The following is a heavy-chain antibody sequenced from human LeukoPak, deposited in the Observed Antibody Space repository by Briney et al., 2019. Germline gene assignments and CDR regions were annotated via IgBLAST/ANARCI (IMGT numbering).Heavy chain of an antibody. CDR1: GFTFSSYA. CDR2: ISYDGSNK. CDR3: AREGSGLDY. Sequence: GRSLRLSCAASGFTFSSYAMHWVRQAPGKGLEWVAVISYDGSNKYYADSVKGRFTIFRDNSKNTLYLQMNSLRAEDTAVYYCAREGSGLDYWGQGTLVTVSS. D-gene: IGHD6-19*01. J-gene: IGHJ4*02. V-gene: IGHV3-30-3*01.